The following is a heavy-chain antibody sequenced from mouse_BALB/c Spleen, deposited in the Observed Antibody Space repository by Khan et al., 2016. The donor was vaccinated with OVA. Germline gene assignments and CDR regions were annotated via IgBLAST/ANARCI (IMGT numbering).Heavy chain of an antibody. D-gene: IGHD1-2*01. Sequence: QVQLKQSGPGLVAPSPSLSITCTVSGFSLTSYGVHWVRQPPGKGLEWLGIILAGGSTNYNPALMSRLSISKDNSKSQVFLKMNNLQTDDTAMYYCARDTTATPYWGQGTLVTVSA. CDR3: ARDTTATPY. V-gene: IGHV2-9*02. J-gene: IGHJ3*01. CDR1: GFSLTSYG. CDR2: ILAGGST.